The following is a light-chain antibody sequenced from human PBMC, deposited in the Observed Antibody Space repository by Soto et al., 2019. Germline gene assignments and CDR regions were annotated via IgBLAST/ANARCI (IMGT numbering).Light chain of an antibody. V-gene: IGLV2-14*03. CDR2: DVA. Sequence: QSALTQPASVSDPPGQSITISCTGTSSDVGGSNFVSWYQQHPGKPPKLIIYDVANRPSGVSNRFSGSKSGSTASLIISRLQTEDEADYYCVSYTSSTTYVFGTGTKVTV. J-gene: IGLJ1*01. CDR1: SSDVGGSNF. CDR3: VSYTSSTTYV.